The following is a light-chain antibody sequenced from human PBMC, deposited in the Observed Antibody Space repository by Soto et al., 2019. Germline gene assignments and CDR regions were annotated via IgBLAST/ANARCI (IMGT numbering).Light chain of an antibody. CDR3: QRYRSSPIT. CDR1: QSVSSSY. CDR2: DAS. J-gene: IGKJ5*01. V-gene: IGKV3-20*01. Sequence: EIVLTQSPGTLSLSPGERATLSCRASQSVSSSYLAWYQQKPGQAPRLLIYDASSRATGIPDRFSGSGSGTDFTLTISRLETEDFAVYYCQRYRSSPITFGPGTRLEMK.